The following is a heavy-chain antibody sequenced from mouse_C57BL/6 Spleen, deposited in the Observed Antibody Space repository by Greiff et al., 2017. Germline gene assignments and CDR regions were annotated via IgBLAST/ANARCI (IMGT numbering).Heavy chain of an antibody. Sequence: EVQLVESGGGLVKPGGSLKLSCAASGFTFSSYTMSWVRQTPEKRLAWVATISGGGGNTYYPDSVKGRFTISRDNAKNTLYLQMSSLRSEDTALYYCACSTVVPHYYAMDYWGQGTSVTVSS. D-gene: IGHD1-1*01. J-gene: IGHJ4*01. CDR1: GFTFSSYT. V-gene: IGHV5-9*01. CDR3: ACSTVVPHYYAMDY. CDR2: ISGGGGNT.